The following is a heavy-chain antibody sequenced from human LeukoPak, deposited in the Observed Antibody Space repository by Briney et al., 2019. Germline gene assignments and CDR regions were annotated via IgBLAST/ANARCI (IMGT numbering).Heavy chain of an antibody. D-gene: IGHD3-10*01. Sequence: GGSLRLSCAASGFSFSSFAMSWVRQAPGKGLEWVSGISGGGGSTYYADSVKGRFTISRDKSKNTLYLQMNSLRAEDTAVYYCAKDRRNYYGSGHYKDVWGQGTTVTVSS. J-gene: IGHJ6*02. CDR2: ISGGGGST. CDR1: GFSFSSFA. CDR3: AKDRRNYYGSGHYKDV. V-gene: IGHV3-23*01.